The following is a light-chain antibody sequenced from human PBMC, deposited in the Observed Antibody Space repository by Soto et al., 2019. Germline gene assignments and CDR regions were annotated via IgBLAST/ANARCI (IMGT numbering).Light chain of an antibody. J-gene: IGKJ5*01. CDR1: QSVSSN. V-gene: IGKV3-11*01. CDR2: DAS. Sequence: EIVMTQSPATLSVSPGERATLSCRASQSVSSNLAWYQQKPGQAPRLLIYDASNRATGIPARFSGSGSGTDFTLTISSLEPEDFAVYYCQQRSNWPKITFGQGTRREI. CDR3: QQRSNWPKIT.